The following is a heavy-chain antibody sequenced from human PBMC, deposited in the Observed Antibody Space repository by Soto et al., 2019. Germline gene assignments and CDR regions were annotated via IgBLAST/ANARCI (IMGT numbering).Heavy chain of an antibody. Sequence: GGSLRLSCAASGFTFKDYAMSWVRQAPGGGLEWVAGISGSGVSTYYAGSVKGRFTISRDNSKITVYLQMNNLRAEDTAVYYCARDRTFNYFYGMDVWGQGTTVTVSS. CDR3: ARDRTFNYFYGMDV. CDR2: ISGSGVST. CDR1: GFTFKDYA. J-gene: IGHJ6*02. V-gene: IGHV3-23*01.